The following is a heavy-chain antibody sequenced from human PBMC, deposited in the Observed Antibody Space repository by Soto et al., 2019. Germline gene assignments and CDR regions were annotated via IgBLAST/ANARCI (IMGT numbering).Heavy chain of an antibody. V-gene: IGHV3-23*01. CDR1: GLTISSYA. D-gene: IGHD3-3*01. CDR2: ISGSGGSI. Sequence: GGSLRVSCAASGLTISSYALSWIRQAPGKGLDCVSAISGSGGSIYYADSVKGRFTISRDNSNITLYLQMNSLRAKVTAVFFFAKATSIFGVVNDAFDICGQGTMVTVSS. CDR3: AKATSIFGVVNDAFDI. J-gene: IGHJ3*02.